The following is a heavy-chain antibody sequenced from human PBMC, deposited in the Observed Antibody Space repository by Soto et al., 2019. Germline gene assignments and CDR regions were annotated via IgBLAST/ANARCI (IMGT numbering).Heavy chain of an antibody. CDR1: GFTFSDYG. CDR3: AKDNRNWLGGQYYYYGMDV. J-gene: IGHJ6*02. Sequence: GGSLRLSYADSGFTFSDYGMTWVRQAPGKGLEWVSGISGSGGSTYYADSVQGRSTISRDYSKNTLHLQMNRLRAEDTAVYYCAKDNRNWLGGQYYYYGMDVWGQGT. V-gene: IGHV3-23*01. D-gene: IGHD3-9*01. CDR2: ISGSGGST.